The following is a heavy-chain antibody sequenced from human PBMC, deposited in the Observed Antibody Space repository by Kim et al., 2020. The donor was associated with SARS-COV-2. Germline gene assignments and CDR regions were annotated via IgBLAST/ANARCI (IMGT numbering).Heavy chain of an antibody. CDR2: IP. V-gene: IGHV3-23*01. J-gene: IGHJ4*02. Sequence: IPYYTESVTGRFTISRDNSQNPLYLQMNNLRPEDTAVYYCAKGHVACWGQGTQVTVSS. D-gene: IGHD5-12*01. CDR3: AKGHVAC.